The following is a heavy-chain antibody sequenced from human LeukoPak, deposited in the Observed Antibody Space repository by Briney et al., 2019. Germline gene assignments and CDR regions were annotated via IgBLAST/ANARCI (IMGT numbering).Heavy chain of an antibody. Sequence: ASVKVSCTASGYTFTSYYMHWVRQAPGQGLEWMGIINPSGGSTSYAQKFQGRVTMTRDTSTSTVYMELSSLRSEDTAVYYCARGGYYYDSSGYYSRFDPWGQGTLVTVSS. CDR1: GYTFTSYY. J-gene: IGHJ5*02. D-gene: IGHD3-22*01. V-gene: IGHV1-46*01. CDR3: ARGGYYYDSSGYYSRFDP. CDR2: INPSGGST.